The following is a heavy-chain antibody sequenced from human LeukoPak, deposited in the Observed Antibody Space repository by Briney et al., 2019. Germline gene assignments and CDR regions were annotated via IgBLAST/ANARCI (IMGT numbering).Heavy chain of an antibody. Sequence: GKGLEWIGYIYYSGSTNYNPSLKSRVTISVDTSKNQFSLKLSSVTAADTAVYYCARGEVARGPFDYWGQGTLVTVSS. CDR3: ARGEVARGPFDY. J-gene: IGHJ4*02. D-gene: IGHD2-15*01. V-gene: IGHV4-59*01. CDR2: IYYSGST.